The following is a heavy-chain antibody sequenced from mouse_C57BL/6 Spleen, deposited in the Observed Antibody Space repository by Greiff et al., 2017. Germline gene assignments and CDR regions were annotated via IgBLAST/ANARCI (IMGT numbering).Heavy chain of an antibody. D-gene: IGHD2-1*01. J-gene: IGHJ3*01. V-gene: IGHV14-2*01. CDR3: APYGNPWFAY. CDR2: IDPEDGET. Sequence: VQLQQSGAELVKPGASVKLSCAASGFNIKDYYMHWVKQRTEQGLEWIGRIDPEDGETKSAPKFQGKATITADTSSNTAYLQLSSLTSEDTAVYYCAPYGNPWFAYWGQGTLVTVSA. CDR1: GFNIKDYY.